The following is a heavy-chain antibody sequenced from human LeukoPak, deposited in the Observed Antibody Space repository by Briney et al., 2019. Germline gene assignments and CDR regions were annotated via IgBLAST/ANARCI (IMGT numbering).Heavy chain of an antibody. D-gene: IGHD2-15*01. V-gene: IGHV3-21*01. J-gene: IGHJ4*02. CDR3: ARDLEVAAAPDY. CDR2: ISSSSSHI. Sequence: GGSLRLSCAASGFTFSNYNMNWVRQAPGKGLEWVSSISSSSSHIYYADSVKGRFTISRDNAKNSLYLQMNSLRAEDTAVYYCARDLEVAAAPDYWGQGTLVTVSS. CDR1: GFTFSNYN.